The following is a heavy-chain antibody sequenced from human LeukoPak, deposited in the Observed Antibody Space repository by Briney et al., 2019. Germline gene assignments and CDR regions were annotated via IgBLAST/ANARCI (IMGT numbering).Heavy chain of an antibody. CDR1: VGSISSYY. D-gene: IGHD6-19*01. CDR3: ARDGSYYFDY. J-gene: IGHJ4*02. V-gene: IGHV4-59*01. Sequence: SETLSLTCTVSVGSISSYYWSWIRQSPEKGLEWIGYIYYSGSTNYNPSLKSRVTISVDTSKNQFSLKLSSVTAADTAVYYCARDGSYYFDYWGQGTLVTVSS. CDR2: IYYSGST.